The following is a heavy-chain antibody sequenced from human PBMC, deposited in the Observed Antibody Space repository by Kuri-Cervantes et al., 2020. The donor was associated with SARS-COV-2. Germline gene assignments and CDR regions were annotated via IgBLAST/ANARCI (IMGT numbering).Heavy chain of an antibody. J-gene: IGHJ6*02. CDR3: AKDPTATTEYYYAMDV. CDR2: ISGSGTGA. V-gene: IGHV3-23*01. CDR1: GFSFSSNA. Sequence: GESLKISCAASGFSFSSNAMSWVRQAPGKGLEWVSVISGSGTGAYYADSVKGRFTISRDNSKNTLYLQMNSLRAEDTAVYFCAKDPTATTEYYYAMDVWGQGTTVTVSS. D-gene: IGHD1-7*01.